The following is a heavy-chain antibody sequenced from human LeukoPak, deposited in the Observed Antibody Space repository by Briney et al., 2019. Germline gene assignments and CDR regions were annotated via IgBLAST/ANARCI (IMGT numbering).Heavy chain of an antibody. CDR1: GFTFSSYG. Sequence: PGGSLRLSCAASGFTFSSYGMHWVRQAPGKGLEWVAFIRYDGSNKFYADSVKARFTISRDNSENTVYLQMNSLRAEDTAVYYCNSGYDFDYWGQGTLVTVSS. J-gene: IGHJ4*02. V-gene: IGHV3-30*02. CDR2: IRYDGSNK. D-gene: IGHD5-12*01. CDR3: NSGYDFDY.